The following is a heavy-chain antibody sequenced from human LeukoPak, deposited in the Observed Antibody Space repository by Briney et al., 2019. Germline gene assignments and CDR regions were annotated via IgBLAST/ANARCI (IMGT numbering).Heavy chain of an antibody. CDR1: GGSFSGYY. CDR2: INHSGST. V-gene: IGHV4-34*01. J-gene: IGHJ6*02. Sequence: SETLSLTCAVYGGSFSGYYWSWIRQPPGKGLEWIGEINHSGSTNYNPSLKSRVTISVDTSKNQFSLKLSSVTAADTAVYYCARDLGYCSGGSCSKDYCYYYGMDVWGQGTTVTVSS. CDR3: ARDLGYCSGGSCSKDYCYYYGMDV. D-gene: IGHD2-15*01.